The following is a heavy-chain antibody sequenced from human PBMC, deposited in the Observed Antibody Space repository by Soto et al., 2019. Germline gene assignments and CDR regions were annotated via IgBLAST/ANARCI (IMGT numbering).Heavy chain of an antibody. CDR3: ARCLAAAGTQCSYYLYYMDV. J-gene: IGHJ6*03. V-gene: IGHV4-34*01. D-gene: IGHD6-13*01. Sequence: PSETLSLTCTVYGGXFSGYYWSWIRQPPGKGLEWIGEINHSGSTNYNPSLKSRVTISVDTSKNQFSLKLSSVTAADTAVYYCARCLAAAGTQCSYYLYYMDVWGKGTTVTSP. CDR2: INHSGST. CDR1: GGXFSGYY.